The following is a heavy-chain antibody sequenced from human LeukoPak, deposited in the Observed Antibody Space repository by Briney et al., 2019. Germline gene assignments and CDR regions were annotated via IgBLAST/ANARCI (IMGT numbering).Heavy chain of an antibody. J-gene: IGHJ4*02. CDR1: GYTFTGYY. CDR2: INPNSGGT. Sequence: GASVKVSCKASGYTFTGYYMHWVRQAPGQGLEWMGWINPNSGGTNYAQKFQGRVTMTRDTSISTAYMELSRLRSDDTAVYYCARGYSSSWYADYFDYWGQGTLVTVSS. D-gene: IGHD6-13*01. CDR3: ARGYSSSWYADYFDY. V-gene: IGHV1-2*02.